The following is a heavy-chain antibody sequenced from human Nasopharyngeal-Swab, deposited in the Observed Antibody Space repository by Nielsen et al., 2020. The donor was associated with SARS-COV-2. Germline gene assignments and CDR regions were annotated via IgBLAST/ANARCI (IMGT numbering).Heavy chain of an antibody. Sequence: SVQVSCKASGYTFTSYYMHWVRQAPGQGLEWMGIINPSGGSTSYEQKFQGRVTMTRDTSTSTVYMELSSLRSEDTAVYYFASAEMRTTVTTYWNYWGQGTLVTVSS. CDR2: INPSGGST. CDR1: GYTFTSYY. D-gene: IGHD4-17*01. V-gene: IGHV1-46*01. J-gene: IGHJ4*02. CDR3: ASAEMRTTVTTYWNY.